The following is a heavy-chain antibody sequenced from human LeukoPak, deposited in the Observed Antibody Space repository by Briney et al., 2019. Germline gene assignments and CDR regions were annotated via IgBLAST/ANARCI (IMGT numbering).Heavy chain of an antibody. Sequence: SETLSLTCIVFGGSISSSNYYWGWIRQPPGKGLEWIGNVYYGGGTYYNPSLKSRVTISLDTSKNQFSLQLNSVTPEDTAVYYCARGYCSDGTCLGDDIWGQGTMVTVSS. CDR2: VYYGGGT. D-gene: IGHD2-15*01. CDR1: GGSISSSNYY. CDR3: ARGYCSDGTCLGDDI. V-gene: IGHV4-39*07. J-gene: IGHJ3*02.